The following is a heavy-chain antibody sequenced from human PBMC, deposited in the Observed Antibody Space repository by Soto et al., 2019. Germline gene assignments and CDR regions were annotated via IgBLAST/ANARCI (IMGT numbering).Heavy chain of an antibody. Sequence: EVHLLESGGDWTQPGGSLRLSCVASGFTFSSHAMNWVRQAPGKGLEWVSSISRSGSSTYSADSTKGRFTISRDNSKNTVYLDMNSLSVEDTAVYYCAKGVGVVTQTIDYWGQGTLVTVSS. J-gene: IGHJ4*02. D-gene: IGHD2-15*01. V-gene: IGHV3-23*01. CDR2: ISRSGSST. CDR3: AKGVGVVTQTIDY. CDR1: GFTFSSHA.